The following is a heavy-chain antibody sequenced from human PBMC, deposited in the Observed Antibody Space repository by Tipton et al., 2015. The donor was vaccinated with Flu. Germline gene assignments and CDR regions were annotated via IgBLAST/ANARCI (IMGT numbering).Heavy chain of an antibody. J-gene: IGHJ6*03. Sequence: TLSLTCSVSGTSISSYYWSWIRQSPGKGLEWIGYISYSGYTNHNPSLKSRVTLSLDISKNHFSLRLSSVTAADTAVYFCAGGPPAAGDPYYMDVWGKGTTVTVSS. CDR2: ISYSGYT. CDR1: GTSISSYY. CDR3: AGGPPAAGDPYYMDV. V-gene: IGHV4-59*01. D-gene: IGHD6-13*01.